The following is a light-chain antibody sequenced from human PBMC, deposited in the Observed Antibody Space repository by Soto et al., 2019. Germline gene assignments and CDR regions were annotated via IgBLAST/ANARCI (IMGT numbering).Light chain of an antibody. CDR3: QQYYSSPVA. CDR1: QSVCYSSNNTNG. CDR2: WAS. Sequence: DIVMTQSPDSLAVSLGERATINCKPSQSVCYSSNNTNGLAWEQQKPGQPPKLLIYWASTRASGVPDRFSGSGSHTDFPLTIGILQAEDVAVYYCQQYYSSPVAFGQGTKLEIK. V-gene: IGKV4-1*01. J-gene: IGKJ2*01.